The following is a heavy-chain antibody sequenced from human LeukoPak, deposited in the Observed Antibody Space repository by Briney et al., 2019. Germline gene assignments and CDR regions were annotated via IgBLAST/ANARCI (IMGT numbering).Heavy chain of an antibody. Sequence: GGSLRLSCAASGFTFSTYPMSWVRQVPGKGLEWVSAIGAGGTTYYADSVKGRFTISRDNSKNTLYMQMTSLRAEDTAVYYCAKRGSKSGSLQGGFDYWGQGTLVAVSS. D-gene: IGHD3-3*01. CDR2: IGAGGTT. V-gene: IGHV3-23*01. CDR3: AKRGSKSGSLQGGFDY. J-gene: IGHJ4*02. CDR1: GFTFSTYP.